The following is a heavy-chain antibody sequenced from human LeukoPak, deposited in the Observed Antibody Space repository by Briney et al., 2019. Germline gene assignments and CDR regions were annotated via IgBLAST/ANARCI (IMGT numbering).Heavy chain of an antibody. Sequence: ASVKVSCKASGGTFSSCTISWVRQAPGQGLEWMGRIIPILGIANYAQKFQGRVTITADKSTSTAYMELSSLRSEDTAVYYCARDIAYYDSSGGPNWFDPWGQGTLVTVSS. CDR1: GGTFSSCT. CDR2: IIPILGIA. V-gene: IGHV1-69*04. D-gene: IGHD3-22*01. CDR3: ARDIAYYDSSGGPNWFDP. J-gene: IGHJ5*02.